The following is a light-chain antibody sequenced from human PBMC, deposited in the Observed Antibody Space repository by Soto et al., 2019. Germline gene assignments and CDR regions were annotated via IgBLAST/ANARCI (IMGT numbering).Light chain of an antibody. CDR1: SSNIGAGYD. CDR2: GNT. Sequence: QSVLTQPPSVSGAPGQRVTISCTGSSSNIGAGYDVHWYQQRPGTAPKLLIFGNTNRPSGVPDRFSGSKSGTSAFLAITGLQAEDEGDYYCQSYDSTLSARYVFGTGTKVTVL. V-gene: IGLV1-40*01. J-gene: IGLJ1*01. CDR3: QSYDSTLSARYV.